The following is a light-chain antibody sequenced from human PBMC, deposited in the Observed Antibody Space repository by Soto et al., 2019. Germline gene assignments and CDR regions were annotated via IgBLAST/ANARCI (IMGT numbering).Light chain of an antibody. V-gene: IGKV1-39*01. Sequence: DIQMTQSPSSLSASVGDRVTITCRASQSISSYLNGYQQKPGKAPKLLIYAASSLQSGVPSRFSGSGSGTDFTLTISSLQPEDFATYYCQQSYSTLYTFGQGTKLEI. CDR2: AAS. J-gene: IGKJ2*01. CDR3: QQSYSTLYT. CDR1: QSISSY.